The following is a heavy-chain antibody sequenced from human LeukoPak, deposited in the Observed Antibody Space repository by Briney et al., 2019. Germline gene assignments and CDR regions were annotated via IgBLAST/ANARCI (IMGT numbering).Heavy chain of an antibody. J-gene: IGHJ6*02. CDR3: VRGYSFGPYGMDV. D-gene: IGHD2-15*01. V-gene: IGHV3-64D*09. Sequence: GGSLRLSCSASGFPFSSYAMHWVRQAPGKGLEYLSAISDSGGSTYYADSVKGRFTISRDNSKNTLYLQMSSLRAEDTAVYFCVRGYSFGPYGMDVWGQGTTVTVSS. CDR2: ISDSGGST. CDR1: GFPFSSYA.